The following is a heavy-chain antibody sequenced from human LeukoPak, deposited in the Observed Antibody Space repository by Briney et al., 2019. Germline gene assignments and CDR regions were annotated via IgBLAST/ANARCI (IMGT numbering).Heavy chain of an antibody. CDR3: ATTNYADYGYYFSL. V-gene: IGHV3-53*01. Sequence: GGSLRLSCAASGFTFTSNYMSWVRQAPGKGLEWVSVIYSGARGGSAYYADSVKGRFTISRDDSKNTLYLQMNSLRAEDTAVYYCATTNYADYGYYFSLWGQGTLVTVSS. J-gene: IGHJ4*02. CDR2: IYSGARGGSA. CDR1: GFTFTSNY. D-gene: IGHD4-17*01.